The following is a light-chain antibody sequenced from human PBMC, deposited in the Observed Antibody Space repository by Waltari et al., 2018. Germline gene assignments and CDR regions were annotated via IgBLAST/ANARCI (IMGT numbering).Light chain of an antibody. CDR1: SYNIGNSF. CDR2: DNN. J-gene: IGLJ2*01. V-gene: IGLV1-51*01. CDR3: ATWDNSLTAVV. Sequence: QSVLTQPPSVSAAPGPKVTISCPGGSYNIGNSFVYWSHQLPGATPKLLIYDNNKRPSGIPDRFSASKSGTSATLDITGLQIGDEADYYCATWDNSLTAVVFGGGTKLTVL.